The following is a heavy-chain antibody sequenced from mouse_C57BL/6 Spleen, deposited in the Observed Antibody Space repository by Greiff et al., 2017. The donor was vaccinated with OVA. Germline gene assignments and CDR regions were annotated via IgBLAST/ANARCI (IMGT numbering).Heavy chain of an antibody. Sequence: EVQLQESGPGLVKPSQSLSLTCSVTGYSITSGYYWNWIRQFPGNKLEWMGYISYDGSNNYNPSLKNRISITRDTSKNQFFLKLNSVTTEDTATYYCARDGWDGFYAMDYWGQGTSVTVSS. D-gene: IGHD2-3*01. CDR3: ARDGWDGFYAMDY. CDR1: GYSITSGYY. J-gene: IGHJ4*01. V-gene: IGHV3-6*01. CDR2: ISYDGSN.